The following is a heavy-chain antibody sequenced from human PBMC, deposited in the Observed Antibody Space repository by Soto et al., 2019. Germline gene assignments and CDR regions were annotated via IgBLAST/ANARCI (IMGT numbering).Heavy chain of an antibody. CDR2: IYYSGST. D-gene: IGHD6-13*01. V-gene: IGHV4-30-4*01. CDR1: GGSISSGDYY. J-gene: IGHJ6*02. CDR3: ARATVQQQLTTHYYYGMDV. Sequence: SETLSLTCTVSGGSISSGDYYWSWIRQPPGKGLEWIGYIYYSGSTYYNLSLKSRVTISVDTSKNQFSLKLSSVTAADTAVYYCARATVQQQLTTHYYYGMDVWGQGTTVTVSS.